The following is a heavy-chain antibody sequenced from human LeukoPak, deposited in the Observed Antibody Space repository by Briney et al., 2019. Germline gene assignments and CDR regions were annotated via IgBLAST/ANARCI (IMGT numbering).Heavy chain of an antibody. CDR1: TSR. D-gene: IGHD5-12*01. V-gene: IGHV1-18*01. CDR3: ARGDSGYDYGFDN. CDR2: IGTYGGDT. J-gene: IGHJ4*02. Sequence: GASVKVSCKATSRISWVRQAPGQGLEWMGWIGTYGGDTYYAQKFQGRITVTTDTSTSTVYMELRNLRSDDTAVYYCARGDSGYDYGFDNWGQGTLVTVSS.